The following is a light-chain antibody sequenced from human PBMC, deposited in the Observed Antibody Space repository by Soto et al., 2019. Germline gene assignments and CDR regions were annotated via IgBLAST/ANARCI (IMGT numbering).Light chain of an antibody. CDR1: QTVSGSY. V-gene: IGKV3-20*01. CDR2: DAS. Sequence: EIVLTQSAGTLSLSPGERATLSCRASQTVSGSYLAWFQQKPGQAPRLLIYDASTRAAGVPDRFSGSGSGTDFSLTINRLEPEDFAVYYCQPYGSSPWTFGQGTKVEIK. J-gene: IGKJ1*01. CDR3: QPYGSSPWT.